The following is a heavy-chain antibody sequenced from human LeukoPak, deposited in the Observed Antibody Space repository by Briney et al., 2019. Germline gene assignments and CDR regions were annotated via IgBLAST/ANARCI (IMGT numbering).Heavy chain of an antibody. CDR3: AKDMSYDSSGGFDY. V-gene: IGHV3-9*01. CDR2: IGPDGGGI. D-gene: IGHD3-22*01. CDR1: GFSLTTYP. Sequence: PGGSLRLSCSASGFSLTTYPMAWVRQAAGQGLEWVSVIGPDGGGIQYVDSVKGRFTISRDNAKNSLYLQMNSLRAEDTALYCCAKDMSYDSSGGFDYWGQGTLVTVSS. J-gene: IGHJ4*02.